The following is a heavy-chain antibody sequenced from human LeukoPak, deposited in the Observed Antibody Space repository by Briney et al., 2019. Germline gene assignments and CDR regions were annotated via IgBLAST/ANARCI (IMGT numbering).Heavy chain of an antibody. CDR2: ISAYNGNT. Sequence: ASVKVSCKASDYTFTDYGINWVRQSPGQGLEWMGWISAYNGNTNYAQNLQGRGTMTIDTSTSTAYMELRSLRSDDTAVYYCARRLTDSSAFYPYYYYGMDVWGQGTTVTVSS. CDR3: ARRLTDSSAFYPYYYYGMDV. V-gene: IGHV1-18*01. CDR1: DYTFTDYG. J-gene: IGHJ6*02. D-gene: IGHD3-22*01.